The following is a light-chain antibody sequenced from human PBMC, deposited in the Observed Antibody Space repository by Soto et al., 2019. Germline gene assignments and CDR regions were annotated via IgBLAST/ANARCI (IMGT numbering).Light chain of an antibody. CDR2: DVI. Sequence: QSALTQPASVSGSPGQSITISCTGTSSDVGGHNYVSWYQQHPGKVPKLMIYDVIYRPSGISNRFSGSKSGNTASLTISGLQAEDEADYYCASYTSSSTLVFGTGTKLTVL. V-gene: IGLV2-14*01. CDR3: ASYTSSSTLV. CDR1: SSDVGGHNY. J-gene: IGLJ1*01.